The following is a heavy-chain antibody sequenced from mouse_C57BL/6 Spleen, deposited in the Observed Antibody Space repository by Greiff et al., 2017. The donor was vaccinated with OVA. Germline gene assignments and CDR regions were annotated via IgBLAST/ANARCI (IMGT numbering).Heavy chain of an antibody. Sequence: VQLKESGAELAKPGASVKLSCKASGYTFTSYWMHWVKQRPGQGLEWIGYINPSSGYTKYNQKFKDKATLTADKSSSTAYMQLSSLTYEDSAVYYCARDYGSSSYYFDYWGQGTTLTVSS. CDR1: GYTFTSYW. CDR2: INPSSGYT. CDR3: ARDYGSSSYYFDY. V-gene: IGHV1-7*01. D-gene: IGHD1-1*01. J-gene: IGHJ2*01.